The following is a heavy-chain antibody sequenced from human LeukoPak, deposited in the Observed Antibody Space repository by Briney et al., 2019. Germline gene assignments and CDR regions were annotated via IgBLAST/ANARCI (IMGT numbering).Heavy chain of an antibody. CDR2: IYHSGST. V-gene: IGHV4-4*02. CDR3: ARWGVAAAGTGFDY. CDR1: GGSISSSNW. Sequence: SETLSLTCAVSGGSISSSNWWSWVRQPPGKGLEWIGEIYHSGSTNYNPSLKSRVTISVDKSKNQFSLKLGSVTAADTAVYYCARWGVAAAGTGFDYWGQGTLVTVSS. J-gene: IGHJ4*02. D-gene: IGHD6-13*01.